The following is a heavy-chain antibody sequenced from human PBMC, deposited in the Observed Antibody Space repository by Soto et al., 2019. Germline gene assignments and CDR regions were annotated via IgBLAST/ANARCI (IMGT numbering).Heavy chain of an antibody. CDR1: GFTFSSYA. CDR2: ISGSGGST. Sequence: GGSLRLSCAASGFTFSSYAMGWVRQAPGKGLEWVSAISGSGGSTYYADSVKGRFTISRDNSKNTLYLQMNSLRAEDTAVYYCAKVVNSGYDVYTLWGQGTLVTVSS. V-gene: IGHV3-23*01. J-gene: IGHJ4*02. D-gene: IGHD5-12*01. CDR3: AKVVNSGYDVYTL.